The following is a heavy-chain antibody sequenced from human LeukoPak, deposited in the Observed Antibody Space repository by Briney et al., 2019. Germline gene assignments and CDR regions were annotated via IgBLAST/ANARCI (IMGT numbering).Heavy chain of an antibody. D-gene: IGHD2-2*01. Sequence: GGTLRLSCAASGFTFSTYSMSWVRQAPAKELDCVSSVSSSSSLIFYADSLRGRFTISRDNAKNSLFLQMNGLRAEDTAVYYCARGTCSTTSCPLFDYWGQGTLVTVSS. J-gene: IGHJ4*02. CDR3: ARGTCSTTSCPLFDY. CDR2: VSSSSSLI. CDR1: GFTFSTYS. V-gene: IGHV3-21*01.